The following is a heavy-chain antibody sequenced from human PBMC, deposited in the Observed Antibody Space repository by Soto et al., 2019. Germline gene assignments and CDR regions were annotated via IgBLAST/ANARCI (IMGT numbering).Heavy chain of an antibody. Sequence: EVQLVESGGGLVQFGGSLRLSCAASGLTFSSYWMHWVRQVPGKGLVWVSRIKGDGTNTGYADSVKGRFTISRDNVKNTLYLQMNSLRAEDTAVYYCARGLSGYYGFDYWGQGTLVTVSS. V-gene: IGHV3-74*01. CDR2: IKGDGTNT. J-gene: IGHJ4*02. CDR1: GLTFSSYW. D-gene: IGHD5-12*01. CDR3: ARGLSGYYGFDY.